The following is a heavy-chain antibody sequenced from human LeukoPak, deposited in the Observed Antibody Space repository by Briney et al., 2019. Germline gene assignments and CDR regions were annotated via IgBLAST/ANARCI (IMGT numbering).Heavy chain of an antibody. V-gene: IGHV3-20*04. CDR1: GFTFHDYG. CDR3: ATSTWSIWSFAY. CDR2: INWNGGST. Sequence: PGGSLRLSRAASGFTFHDYGMSWVRQAPGKGLEWVSGINWNGGSTGYADSVKGRFTISRDNAKNSLYLQMNSLRAEDTALYYCATSTWSIWSFAYWGQGTLVTVSS. J-gene: IGHJ4*02. D-gene: IGHD6-13*01.